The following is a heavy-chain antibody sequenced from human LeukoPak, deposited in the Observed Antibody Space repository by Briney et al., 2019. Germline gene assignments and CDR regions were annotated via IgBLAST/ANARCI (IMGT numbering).Heavy chain of an antibody. CDR2: IIPIFGTA. CDR1: GGTFSSYA. V-gene: IGHV1-69*05. Sequence: SSVKVSXKASGGTFSSYAISWVRQAPGQGLEWMGRIIPIFGTANYAQKFQGRVTITTDESTSTAYMELSSLRSEDTAVYYCARTYGSGSYYNDDYWGQRTLVTVSS. D-gene: IGHD3-10*01. J-gene: IGHJ4*02. CDR3: ARTYGSGSYYNDDY.